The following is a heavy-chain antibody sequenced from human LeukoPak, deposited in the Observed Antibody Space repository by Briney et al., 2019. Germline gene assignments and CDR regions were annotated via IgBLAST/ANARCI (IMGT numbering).Heavy chain of an antibody. CDR3: ARSAAAGRIVATFAY. CDR1: GFTFSNYA. J-gene: IGHJ4*02. V-gene: IGHV3-30*04. CDR2: ISYNGINK. Sequence: GGSLRLSCAASGFTFSNYAMHWVRQAPGKGLGWVAIISYNGINKYYADSVKGRFTISQDNYKNTLYLHMNRLRAEDTAVYYCARSAAAGRIVATFAYWGQGTLVTVSS. D-gene: IGHD5-12*01.